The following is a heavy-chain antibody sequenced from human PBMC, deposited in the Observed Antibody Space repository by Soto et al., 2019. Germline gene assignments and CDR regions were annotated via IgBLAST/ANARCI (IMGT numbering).Heavy chain of an antibody. J-gene: IGHJ5*02. CDR2: IYYSGST. CDR3: ARLVWFRWFGP. Sequence: PSETLSLTCTVSGGSISSYYWSWIRQPPGKGLEWIGYIYYSGSTNYNPSLKSRVTISVDTSKNQFSLKLSSVTAADTAVYYCARLVWFRWFGPWGQGTLVTVS. CDR1: GGSISSYY. V-gene: IGHV4-59*01. D-gene: IGHD3-3*01.